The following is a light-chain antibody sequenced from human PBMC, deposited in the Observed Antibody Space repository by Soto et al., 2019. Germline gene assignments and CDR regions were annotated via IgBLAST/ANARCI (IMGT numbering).Light chain of an antibody. V-gene: IGKV3-20*01. J-gene: IGKJ2*02. CDR1: QSVSSIY. Sequence: EIVLTQSPGTLSLSPGERATLSCRASQSVSSIYLACYQQTPGQAPRLLIYGASSRAPGIPDRFSGSGSGAEFTLTFSRLESEDFAVYYCQQYVTSPCTFGQGTQLEIK. CDR3: QQYVTSPCT. CDR2: GAS.